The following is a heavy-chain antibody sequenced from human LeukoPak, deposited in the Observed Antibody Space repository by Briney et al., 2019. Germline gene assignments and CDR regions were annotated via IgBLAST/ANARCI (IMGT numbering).Heavy chain of an antibody. CDR3: ARSLPYCSSTSCYSDY. CDR2: INHSGST. CDR1: GGSFSGYY. D-gene: IGHD2-2*01. Sequence: PSETLSLTCAVYGGSFSGYYWSWIRQPPGKGLEWIGEINHSGSTNYNPSLKSRVTISVDTSKNQFSLKLSSVTAADTAVYYCARSLPYCSSTSCYSDYWGQGTLVTVSS. J-gene: IGHJ4*02. V-gene: IGHV4-34*01.